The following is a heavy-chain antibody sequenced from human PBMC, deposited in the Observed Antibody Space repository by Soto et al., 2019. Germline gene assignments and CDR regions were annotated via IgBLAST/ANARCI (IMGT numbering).Heavy chain of an antibody. Sequence: TLSLTCTVSGGSISSGDYYWSWIRQPPGKGLEWIGYIYYSGSTYYNPSLKSRVTISVDTSKNQFSLKLSSVTAADTAVYYCAREGYYYDSSGYYQRIDYFDYWGQGTLVTVSS. CDR1: GGSISSGDYY. CDR3: AREGYYYDSSGYYQRIDYFDY. CDR2: IYYSGST. D-gene: IGHD3-22*01. V-gene: IGHV4-30-4*01. J-gene: IGHJ4*02.